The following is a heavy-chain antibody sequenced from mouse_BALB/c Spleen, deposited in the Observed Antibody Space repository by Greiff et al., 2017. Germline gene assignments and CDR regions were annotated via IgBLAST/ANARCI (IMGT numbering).Heavy chain of an antibody. Sequence: QVQLKESGPGLVAPSQSLSITCTVSGFSLTSYGVHWVRQPPGKGLEWLGVICAGGSTNYNSALMSRLSISEDNSKSQVFLKMNSLQTDDTAMYYCARAMYGNYGWFAYWGQGTLVTVSA. CDR1: GFSLTSYG. V-gene: IGHV2-9*02. J-gene: IGHJ3*01. CDR2: ICAGGST. D-gene: IGHD2-10*02. CDR3: ARAMYGNYGWFAY.